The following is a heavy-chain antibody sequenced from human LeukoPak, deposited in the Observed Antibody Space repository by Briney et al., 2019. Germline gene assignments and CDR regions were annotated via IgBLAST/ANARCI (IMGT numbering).Heavy chain of an antibody. J-gene: IGHJ5*02. CDR1: GFTFSSYA. V-gene: IGHV3-33*08. CDR2: VWYDGSNK. CDR3: ARDLSSDTRYNWFDP. Sequence: GGSLRLSCAASGFTFSSYAMHWVRQAPGKGLEWVAVVWYDGSNKYYADSVKGRFTISRDNSKNTMYLQMNSLRVEDTAVYYCARDLSSDTRYNWFDPWGQGTLVTVSS.